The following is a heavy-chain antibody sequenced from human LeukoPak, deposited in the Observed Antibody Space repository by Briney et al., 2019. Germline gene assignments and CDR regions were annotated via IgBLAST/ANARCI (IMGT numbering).Heavy chain of an antibody. CDR3: ARPNGYCSSINCPLHY. V-gene: IGHV1-8*01. CDR1: GYTFTSYD. CDR2: MNPNSGNT. D-gene: IGHD2-2*01. J-gene: IGHJ4*02. Sequence: ASVKVSCKASGYTFTSYDINWVRQATGQGLEWMGWMNPNSGNTGYAQKFQGRVTMTRNTSISTAYMELSSLRSEDTAVYYCARPNGYCSSINCPLHYWGQGTLVTVSS.